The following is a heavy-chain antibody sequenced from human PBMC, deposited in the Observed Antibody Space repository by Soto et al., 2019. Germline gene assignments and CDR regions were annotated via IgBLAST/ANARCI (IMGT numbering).Heavy chain of an antibody. V-gene: IGHV3-21*01. CDR3: ARDKGPGSRRGKYYYYGMDV. CDR1: GFTFSSYS. Sequence: EVQLVESGGGLVKPGGSLRLSCAASGFTFSSYSMNWVRQAPGKGLEWVSSISSSSSYIYYADSVKGRFTISRDNAKNSLYLQMNSLRAEDTAVYYCARDKGPGSRRGKYYYYGMDVWGQGTTVTVSS. CDR2: ISSSSSYI. D-gene: IGHD2-2*01. J-gene: IGHJ6*02.